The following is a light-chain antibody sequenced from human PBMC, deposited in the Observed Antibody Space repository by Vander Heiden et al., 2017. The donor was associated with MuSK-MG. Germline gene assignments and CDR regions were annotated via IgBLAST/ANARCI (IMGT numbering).Light chain of an antibody. CDR3: QQTYITLRT. CDR1: QSISSF. J-gene: IGKJ1*01. CDR2: AAS. Sequence: DIQMTQSPSSLSAYVGDRVTITCRASQSISSFLNWYQQKPGKAPKLLIYAASSLPGGVPSKFSGSGSGTEFTLTIIRLQPEDIATYYCQQTYITLRTFGQGTKVEIK. V-gene: IGKV1-39*01.